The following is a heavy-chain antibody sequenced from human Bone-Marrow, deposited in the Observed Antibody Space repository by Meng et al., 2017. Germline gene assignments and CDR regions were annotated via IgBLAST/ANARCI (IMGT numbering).Heavy chain of an antibody. J-gene: IGHJ4*02. CDR1: GYTFTGYY. CDR3: ARDVGATTELDY. Sequence: ASVKVSCKASGYTFTGYYMHWVRQAPGQGLEWMGRINPNSGGTNYAQKFQGRVTMTRDTSISTAYMELSRLRSEDTAVYYCARDVGATTELDYWGQGTLVTVSS. V-gene: IGHV1-2*06. CDR2: INPNSGGT. D-gene: IGHD1-26*01.